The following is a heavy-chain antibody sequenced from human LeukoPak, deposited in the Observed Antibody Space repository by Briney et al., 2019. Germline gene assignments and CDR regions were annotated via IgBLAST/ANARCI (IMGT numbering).Heavy chain of an antibody. D-gene: IGHD5-24*01. Sequence: PSETLSLTCAVSGGSISNYYWSWIRQPPGKGLEWIGYIYYSGNTNYNPSLKSRVTISVDTSKNQFSLKLSSVIAADTAVYYCARQLPPYYYIMDVWGQGTTVTVSS. V-gene: IGHV4-59*01. CDR2: IYYSGNT. CDR3: ARQLPPYYYIMDV. CDR1: GGSISNYY. J-gene: IGHJ6*02.